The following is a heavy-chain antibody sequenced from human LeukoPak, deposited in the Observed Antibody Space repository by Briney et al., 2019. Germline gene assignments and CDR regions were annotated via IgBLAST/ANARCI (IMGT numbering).Heavy chain of an antibody. D-gene: IGHD5-18*01. CDR1: GCSFTSYW. CDR2: IYPGDSDT. J-gene: IGHJ4*02. CDR3: ARRTYSYGPEDDFDY. Sequence: RGESLKISCKGSGCSFTSYWIGWVRQMPGKGLEWMGIIYPGDSDTRYSPSFQGQVTISADKSISTAYLQWSSLKASDTAMYYCARRTYSYGPEDDFDYWGQGTLVTVSS. V-gene: IGHV5-51*01.